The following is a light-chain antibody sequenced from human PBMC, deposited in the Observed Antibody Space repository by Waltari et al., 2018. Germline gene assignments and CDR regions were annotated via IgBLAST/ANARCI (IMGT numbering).Light chain of an antibody. V-gene: IGKV4-1*01. CDR2: WAS. Sequence: DIVMTQSPDSLAVSLGDRATISCKSSQSVLYSSNNKNYLAWYQQKQGQPPKLLLYWASMRESGVPDRFSGSGSGTDFTLTISSLQAEDVAVYYCQQYYDTLWTFGQGTKVEIK. CDR1: QSVLYSSNNKNY. J-gene: IGKJ1*01. CDR3: QQYYDTLWT.